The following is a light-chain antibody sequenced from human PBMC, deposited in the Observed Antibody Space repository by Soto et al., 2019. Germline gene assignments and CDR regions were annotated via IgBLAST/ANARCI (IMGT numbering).Light chain of an antibody. Sequence: QSALTQPASVSGSNGQSITISCTGTSSDVGGYNYVSWYQHHPGKAPKLMIYDVTNRPSGVSNRFSGSKSGNTASLTISGLQAEDEADYYCTSYTTSSPYLVFGGGTKLTVL. J-gene: IGLJ3*02. CDR2: DVT. V-gene: IGLV2-14*03. CDR3: TSYTTSSPYLV. CDR1: SSDVGGYNY.